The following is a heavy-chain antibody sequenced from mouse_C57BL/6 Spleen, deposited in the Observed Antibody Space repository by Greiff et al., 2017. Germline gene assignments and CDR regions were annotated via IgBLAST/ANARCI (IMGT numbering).Heavy chain of an antibody. CDR3: ATTALHGSTPFAD. CDR1: GYTFTDYY. J-gene: IGHJ3*01. D-gene: IGHD1-1*01. V-gene: IGHV1-26*01. CDR2: INPNNGGT. Sequence: EVQLQQSGPELVKPGASVKISCKASGYTFTDYYMNWVKQSHGKSLEWIGDINPNNGGTRYNQKFKGKATLTVDKSSSTAYMELRSLTSEDSSVYYCATTALHGSTPFADWGKGTLVTVSA.